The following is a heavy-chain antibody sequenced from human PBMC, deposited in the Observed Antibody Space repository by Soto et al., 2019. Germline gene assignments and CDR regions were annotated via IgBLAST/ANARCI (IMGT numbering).Heavy chain of an antibody. D-gene: IGHD3-16*01. Sequence: QVQLVQSGAEVKKPGASAKVSCKASGYTLTGYYMHWVRQAPGQGLEWMGWINPNSGGTNYAQKFQGRVTMTRDTSISTAYMELSRLGSDDTAVYYCAILSQDVGPRGWFDPWGQGTMVTVSS. CDR3: AILSQDVGPRGWFDP. CDR1: GYTLTGYY. J-gene: IGHJ5*02. CDR2: INPNSGGT. V-gene: IGHV1-2*02.